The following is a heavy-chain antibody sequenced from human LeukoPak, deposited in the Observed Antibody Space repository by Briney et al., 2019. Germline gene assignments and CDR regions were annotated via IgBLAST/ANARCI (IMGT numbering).Heavy chain of an antibody. D-gene: IGHD3-16*01. CDR2: VFPDDSDT. CDR1: GYTFTNYW. CDR3: ARGGGYFDY. V-gene: IGHV5-51*01. Sequence: GESLKISCKGFGYTFTNYWLDWVRQIPGKGLEWMGAVFPDDSDTRYSPFFQGQVTISADKSINTAYLQWSSLKASDTALYYCARGGGYFDYWGQGTLATVSS. J-gene: IGHJ4*02.